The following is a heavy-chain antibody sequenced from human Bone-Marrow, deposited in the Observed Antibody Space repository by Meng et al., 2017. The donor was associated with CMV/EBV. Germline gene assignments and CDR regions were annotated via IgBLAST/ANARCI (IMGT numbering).Heavy chain of an antibody. J-gene: IGHJ1*01. CDR1: GFTSSTYW. CDR2: INSDGSRP. V-gene: IGHV3-74*03. Sequence: GDSLKISCAASGFTSSTYWMHWVRQALGKGLVWVSHINSDGSRPEFADSVKGRFTISRDNAKNTVYLQMISMRAEDTAVYYCATRGDFLTGYSPFEHWGQGTLVTVSS. D-gene: IGHD3-9*01. CDR3: ATRGDFLTGYSPFEH.